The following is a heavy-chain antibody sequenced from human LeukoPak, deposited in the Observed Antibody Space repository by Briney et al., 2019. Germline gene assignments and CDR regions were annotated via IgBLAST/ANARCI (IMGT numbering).Heavy chain of an antibody. J-gene: IGHJ4*02. CDR2: IYYSGST. CDR1: GGSLSSGDYY. Sequence: PSQTLSLTCTVSGGSLSSGDYYWRWIRQPPGKGLEWIGYIYYSGSTYYNPSLKSRVTISVDTSKNQFSLKLSSVTAADTAVYYCARDRGYSSSWYLDYWGQGTLVTVSS. V-gene: IGHV4-30-4*01. D-gene: IGHD6-13*01. CDR3: ARDRGYSSSWYLDY.